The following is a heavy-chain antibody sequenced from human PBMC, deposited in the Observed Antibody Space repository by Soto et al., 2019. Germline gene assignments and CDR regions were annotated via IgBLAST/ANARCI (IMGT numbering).Heavy chain of an antibody. CDR3: ARDSPEVRSPVDAFDI. D-gene: IGHD3-10*01. Sequence: EVQLVESGGGLVQPGGSLRLSCAASGFTVSSNYMSCVRQAPGKGLEWVSVIYSGGSTYYADSVKGRFTISRDNSKNTLYLQMNSLRAEDTAVYYCARDSPEVRSPVDAFDIWGQGTMVTVSS. V-gene: IGHV3-66*01. CDR2: IYSGGST. CDR1: GFTVSSNY. J-gene: IGHJ3*02.